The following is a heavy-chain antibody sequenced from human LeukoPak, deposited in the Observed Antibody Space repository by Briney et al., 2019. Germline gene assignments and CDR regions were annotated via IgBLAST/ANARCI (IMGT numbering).Heavy chain of an antibody. Sequence: SETLSLTCTVSGGSISSYYWSWIRQPPGKGLEWIGYIYYSGSTNYNPSLKSRVTISVDTSKNQFSLKLTSVTAADTAVYYCASVRRGFGESSKYYAYYYMGVWGKGTTVTISS. J-gene: IGHJ6*03. D-gene: IGHD3-10*01. V-gene: IGHV4-59*08. CDR1: GGSISSYY. CDR3: ASVRRGFGESSKYYAYYYMGV. CDR2: IYYSGST.